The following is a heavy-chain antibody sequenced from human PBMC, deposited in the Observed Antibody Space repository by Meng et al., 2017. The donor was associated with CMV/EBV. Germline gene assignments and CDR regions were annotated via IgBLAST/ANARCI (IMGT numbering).Heavy chain of an antibody. D-gene: IGHD2-2*02. V-gene: IGHV2-26*01. J-gene: IGHJ3*02. Sequence: SGPTLVKPTETRTLTCTVSGFSLSNARMGVSWIRQPPGKALEWLAHIFSNDEKSYSTSLKSRLTISKDTSKSQVVLTMTNMDPVDTATYYCARIRAIVVVPAAIRVDAFDIWGQGTMVTVSS. CDR3: ARIRAIVVVPAAIRVDAFDI. CDR1: GFSLSNARMG. CDR2: IFSNDEK.